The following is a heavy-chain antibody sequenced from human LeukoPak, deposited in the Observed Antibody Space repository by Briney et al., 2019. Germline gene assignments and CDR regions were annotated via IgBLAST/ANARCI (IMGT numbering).Heavy chain of an antibody. CDR1: GGSISGYY. CDR2: IYANGGT. V-gene: IGHV4-4*07. D-gene: IGHD5-18*01. CDR3: ARDFTRNSYAVAEFFHP. Sequence: PSETLSLTCTVPGGSISGYYWNWIRQSAGKGLEWIGRIYANGGTNYNPSLRSRVSMSVDTSKNQFSLKLTSVTAADTAIYYCARDFTRNSYAVAEFFHPWGQGTLVSVSS. J-gene: IGHJ1*01.